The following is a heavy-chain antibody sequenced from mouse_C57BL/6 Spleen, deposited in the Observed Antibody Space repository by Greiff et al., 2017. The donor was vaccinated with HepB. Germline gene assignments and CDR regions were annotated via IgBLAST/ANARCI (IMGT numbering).Heavy chain of an antibody. CDR1: GYSITSGYY. J-gene: IGHJ3*01. CDR2: ISYDGSN. Sequence: EVKLQESGPGLVKPSQSLSLTCSVTGYSITSGYYWNWIRQFPGNKLEWMGYISYDGSNNYNPSLKNRISITRDTSKNQFFLKLNSVTTEDTATYYCAREGYGSEAYWGQGTLVTVAA. CDR3: AREGYGSEAY. V-gene: IGHV3-6*01. D-gene: IGHD1-1*01.